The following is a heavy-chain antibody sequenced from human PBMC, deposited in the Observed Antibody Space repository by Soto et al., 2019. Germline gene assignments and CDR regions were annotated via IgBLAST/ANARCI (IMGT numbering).Heavy chain of an antibody. CDR1: GFTFSSYE. J-gene: IGHJ4*02. D-gene: IGHD4-17*01. CDR3: ARVGPVTTGVGHYFDY. V-gene: IGHV3-48*03. Sequence: EVQLVESGGGLVQPGGSLRLSCAASGFTFSSYEMNWVRQAPGKGLEWVSYISSSGSTIYYADSVKGRFTISRDNAKNSLYLQMNSLRAEDTAVYYCARVGPVTTGVGHYFDYWGQGTLVTVSS. CDR2: ISSSGSTI.